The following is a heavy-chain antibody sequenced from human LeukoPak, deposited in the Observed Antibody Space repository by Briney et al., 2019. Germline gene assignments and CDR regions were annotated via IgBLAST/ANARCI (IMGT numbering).Heavy chain of an antibody. Sequence: SETLSLTCAVYGGSFNGYYWTWIRQPPGKGLEWIGEINHSGGTDYNPSLKSRVTISVDTSKNQFSLKLNSVTAADTVVYYCARGQLRLSNWGQGSLVIVSS. J-gene: IGHJ4*02. CDR1: GGSFNGYY. V-gene: IGHV4-34*01. CDR3: ARGQLRLSN. CDR2: INHSGGT. D-gene: IGHD2-2*01.